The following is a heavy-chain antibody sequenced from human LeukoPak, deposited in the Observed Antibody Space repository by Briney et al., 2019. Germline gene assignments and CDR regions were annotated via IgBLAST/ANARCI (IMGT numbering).Heavy chain of an antibody. V-gene: IGHV3-66*01. CDR3: ARILDSAWGELGY. CDR2: IYSGGST. D-gene: IGHD6-19*01. Sequence: PGGSLRLSCAASGFTVSSNYMSWVRQAPGKGLEWVSVIYSGGSTYYADSVKGRFTISRDNSKNTLYLQMNSLRPEDTAVYYCARILDSAWGELGYWGQGTLVTVSS. CDR1: GFTVSSNY. J-gene: IGHJ4*02.